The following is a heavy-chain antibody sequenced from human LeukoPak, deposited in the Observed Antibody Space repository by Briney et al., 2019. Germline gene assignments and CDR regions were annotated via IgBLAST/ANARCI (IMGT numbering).Heavy chain of an antibody. Sequence: GGSLRLSCAASGFTFSSYAMSWVRQAPGKGLEWVSSISSSSSYIYYADSVKGRFTISRDNAKNSLYLQMNSLRAEDTAVYYCARSLPRIRGVAFGYWGQGTLVTVSS. CDR1: GFTFSSYA. V-gene: IGHV3-21*01. D-gene: IGHD3-10*01. J-gene: IGHJ4*02. CDR2: ISSSSSYI. CDR3: ARSLPRIRGVAFGY.